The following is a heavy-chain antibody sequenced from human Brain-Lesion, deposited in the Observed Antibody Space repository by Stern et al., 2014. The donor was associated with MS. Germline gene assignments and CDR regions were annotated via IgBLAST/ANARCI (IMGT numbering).Heavy chain of an antibody. CDR2: INPNTGGP. J-gene: IGHJ6*02. CDR1: GYIFTGYY. Sequence: QLVQSGAEVKKPGASVKVSCKTSGYIFTGYYIHWVRQAPGQGLEWMAWINPNTGGPKYAQKFQGRVTISRDTTITTAYVELSSLTSDDPAVYYCARDQRGITIFGVVTDYYYLGMDVWGQGTPVTVSS. V-gene: IGHV1-2*02. D-gene: IGHD3-3*01. CDR3: ARDQRGITIFGVVTDYYYLGMDV.